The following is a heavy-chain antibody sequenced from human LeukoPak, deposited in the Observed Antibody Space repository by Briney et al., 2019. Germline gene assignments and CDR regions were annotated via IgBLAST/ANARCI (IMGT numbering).Heavy chain of an antibody. CDR2: ISISSSTI. J-gene: IGHJ6*03. CDR3: ARDLRRNMDV. Sequence: PGGSLRLSCAASGFSLSSYSINWVRQAPGKGLEWLSYISISSSTIYYADSVKGRFTISRDNAKNSLYLQMNSLRDEDTAVYYCARDLRRNMDVWGKGTTVTVSS. CDR1: GFSLSSYS. V-gene: IGHV3-48*02.